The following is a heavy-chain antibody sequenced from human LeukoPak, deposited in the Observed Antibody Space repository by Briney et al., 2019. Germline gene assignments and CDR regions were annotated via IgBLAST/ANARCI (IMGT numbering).Heavy chain of an antibody. D-gene: IGHD1-14*01. CDR2: IYYSGST. CDR3: ARLGPRPGVGFGIDY. J-gene: IGHJ4*02. CDR1: GGSISSSSYY. V-gene: IGHV4-39*01. Sequence: PSETLSLTCTVSGGSISSSSYYWGWIRQPPGKGLEWIGSIYYSGSTYYNPSLKSRVTMSVDTSKNQFSLKLSSVTAADTAVYYCARLGPRPGVGFGIDYWGQGTLVTVSS.